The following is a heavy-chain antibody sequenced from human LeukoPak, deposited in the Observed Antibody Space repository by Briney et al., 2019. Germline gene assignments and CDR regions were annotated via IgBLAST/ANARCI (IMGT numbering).Heavy chain of an antibody. V-gene: IGHV1-69*04. CDR1: VGTFSSYA. J-gene: IGHJ4*02. CDR3: ARERADVDTAMVSFDY. D-gene: IGHD5-18*01. Sequence: ASVKVSCKASVGTFSSYAISWVRQAPGQGLEWMGRIIPILGIANYAQKFQGRVTITADKSTSTAYMELSSLRSEDTAVYYCARERADVDTAMVSFDYWGQGTLVTVSS. CDR2: IIPILGIA.